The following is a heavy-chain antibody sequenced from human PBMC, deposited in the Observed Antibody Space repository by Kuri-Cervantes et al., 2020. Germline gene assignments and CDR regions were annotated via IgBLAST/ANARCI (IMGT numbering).Heavy chain of an antibody. V-gene: IGHV4-31*03. J-gene: IGHJ5*02. CDR2: IYYSGST. CDR1: GGSISSSSYY. Sequence: SETLSLTCTVSGGSISSSSYYWGWIRQPPGKGLEWIGYIYYSGSTYYNPSLKSRVTISVDTSKNQFSLKLSPVTAADTAVYYCARGGRGSSSWYVSWFDPWGQGTLVTVSS. D-gene: IGHD6-13*01. CDR3: ARGGRGSSSWYVSWFDP.